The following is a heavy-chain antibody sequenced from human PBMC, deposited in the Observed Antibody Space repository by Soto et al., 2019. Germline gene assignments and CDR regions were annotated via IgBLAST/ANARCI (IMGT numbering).Heavy chain of an antibody. CDR1: GFTFSGYG. D-gene: IGHD6-19*01. CDR2: ISNDASTK. J-gene: IGHJ4*02. V-gene: IGHV3-30*18. Sequence: QVQLVESGGGVVQPGRSLRLSCAASGFTFSGYGMHWVRQAPGKGLDWVAAISNDASTKHYADSVKGRFTISRDNSKNTLELQMNSLSAEYTAVYYCAKDRVSEHSSGWPQGHWGQGTLVTVSS. CDR3: AKDRVSEHSSGWPQGH.